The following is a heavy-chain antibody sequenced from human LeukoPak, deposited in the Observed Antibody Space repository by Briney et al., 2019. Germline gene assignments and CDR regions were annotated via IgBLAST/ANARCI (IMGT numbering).Heavy chain of an antibody. J-gene: IGHJ4*02. D-gene: IGHD6-6*01. CDR1: GFTFSDYW. CDR3: ARRGGSSSRRSPIDY. V-gene: IGHV3-7*01. CDR2: IKQDGSQR. Sequence: GSMRLSCTASGFTFSDYWMTWVRQAPGKGPEWVANIKQDGSQRYYVDSVRGRFTISRDNAKNSLFLQMNGLGAEDTAVYYCARRGGSSSRRSPIDYWGQGTLVTVSS.